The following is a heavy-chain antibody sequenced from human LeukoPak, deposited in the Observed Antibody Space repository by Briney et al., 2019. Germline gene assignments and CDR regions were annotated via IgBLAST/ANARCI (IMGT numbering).Heavy chain of an antibody. J-gene: IGHJ4*02. D-gene: IGHD6-19*01. V-gene: IGHV3-23*01. Sequence: GGSLRLSCAASGFIFSHYGMMWVRQAPGKGLEWVSSLSDSGGSTFHADSAKGRFTISRDNSNNTLYLQLNSLRAEDTAVYYCAKAALRSSGWFRPYFDFWGQGTLVTVSS. CDR1: GFIFSHYG. CDR2: LSDSGGST. CDR3: AKAALRSSGWFRPYFDF.